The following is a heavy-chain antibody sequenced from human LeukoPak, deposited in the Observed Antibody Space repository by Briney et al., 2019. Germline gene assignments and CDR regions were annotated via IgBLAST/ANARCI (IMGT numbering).Heavy chain of an antibody. CDR3: ARAAGIVGATHP. D-gene: IGHD1-26*01. CDR1: GFTFSSYW. Sequence: GGSLRLSCAASGFTFSSYWMHWVRQAPGKGLVWVSRINSDGSSTSYADSVKGRFTISRDNAKNTLYLQMNSLRAEDTAVYYCARAAGIVGATHPWGQGTLVTVSS. CDR2: INSDGSST. V-gene: IGHV3-74*01. J-gene: IGHJ5*02.